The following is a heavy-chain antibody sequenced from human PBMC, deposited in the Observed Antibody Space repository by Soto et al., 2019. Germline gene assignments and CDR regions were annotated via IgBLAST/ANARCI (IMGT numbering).Heavy chain of an antibody. Sequence: GGSLRLSCAASGFTFSSYSMNWVRQAPGKGLEWVSSISSSSSYIYYADSVKGRFTISRDNAKNSLYLQMNSLRAEDTAVYYCARGCCSGGSCYVFDYWGQGTLVTVSS. CDR1: GFTFSSYS. CDR2: ISSSSSYI. D-gene: IGHD2-15*01. V-gene: IGHV3-21*01. CDR3: ARGCCSGGSCYVFDY. J-gene: IGHJ4*02.